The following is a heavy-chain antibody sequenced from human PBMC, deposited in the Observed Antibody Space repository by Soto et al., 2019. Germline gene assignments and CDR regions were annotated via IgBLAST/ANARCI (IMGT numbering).Heavy chain of an antibody. D-gene: IGHD6-13*01. Sequence: QVQLVESGGGVVQPGRSLRLSCAASGFTFSSYAMHWVHQAPGKGLEWVAVISYDGSNKYYADSVKGRFTISRDNSKNKLYLQMHSLRAEDTAVYYCARVISSSWDNYYDSGMDVWGQGTTVTVSS. CDR2: ISYDGSNK. CDR1: GFTFSSYA. CDR3: ARVISSSWDNYYDSGMDV. V-gene: IGHV3-30-3*01. J-gene: IGHJ6*02.